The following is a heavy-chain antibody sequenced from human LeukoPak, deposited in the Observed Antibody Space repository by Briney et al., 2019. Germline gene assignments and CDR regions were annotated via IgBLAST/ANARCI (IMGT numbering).Heavy chain of an antibody. D-gene: IGHD5-24*01. CDR2: IKQDGSEK. CDR1: GFTFSSYA. V-gene: IGHV3-7*04. Sequence: GGSLRLSCAASGFTFSSYAMSWVRQAPGKGLEWVASIKQDGSEKFYVDSVKGRFTISTDNAKNSLYLQMNSLRAEDTAAYYCARVNYDAFDIWGQGTMVTVSS. J-gene: IGHJ3*02. CDR3: ARVNYDAFDI.